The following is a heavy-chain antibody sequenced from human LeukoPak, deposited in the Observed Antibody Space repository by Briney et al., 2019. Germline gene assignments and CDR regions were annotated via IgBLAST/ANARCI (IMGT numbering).Heavy chain of an antibody. CDR3: ARSSSGSYDAWFDP. J-gene: IGHJ5*02. V-gene: IGHV4-34*01. CDR1: GGSFSGYY. D-gene: IGHD1-26*01. Sequence: PSETLSLTCAVYGGSFSGYYWSWIRQPPGKGLEWIGEINHSGSTNYNPSLKSRVTISVDTSKNQFSLKLSSVTAADTAVYYCARSSSGSYDAWFDPWGQGTLVTVSS. CDR2: INHSGST.